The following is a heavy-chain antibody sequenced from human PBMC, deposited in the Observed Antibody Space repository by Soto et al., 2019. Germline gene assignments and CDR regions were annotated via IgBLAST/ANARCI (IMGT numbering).Heavy chain of an antibody. CDR2: INQDGSQK. CDR3: ARLAYISGDVFQH. V-gene: IGHV3-7*01. D-gene: IGHD4-17*01. J-gene: IGHJ1*01. Sequence: GGSLRLSCIASGFTLSSYWMSWVRQAPGRGLEWVANINQDGSQKSHVESVNGRFTVSRDNAKNTLYLQMSGLRAEDTAVYYCARLAYISGDVFQHWGQGTLVTVSS. CDR1: GFTLSSYW.